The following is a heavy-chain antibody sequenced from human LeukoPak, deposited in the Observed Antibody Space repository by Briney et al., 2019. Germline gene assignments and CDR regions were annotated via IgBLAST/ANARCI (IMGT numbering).Heavy chain of an antibody. Sequence: GGSLRLSCAASGFTFSTYAMHWVRQAPGKGLEWVSGIGWNSGGIVYADSVKGRFTISRGNAKNSLYLQTNSLGAEDTALYYCVKVTAAGFVDHWGQGTLVTVSS. CDR1: GFTFSTYA. D-gene: IGHD6-13*01. J-gene: IGHJ4*02. CDR2: IGWNSGGI. V-gene: IGHV3-9*01. CDR3: VKVTAAGFVDH.